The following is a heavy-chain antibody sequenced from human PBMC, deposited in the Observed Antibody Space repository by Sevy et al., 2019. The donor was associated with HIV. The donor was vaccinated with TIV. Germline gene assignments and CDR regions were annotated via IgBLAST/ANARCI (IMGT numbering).Heavy chain of an antibody. CDR3: AKGEVWSGYFSHDGFDV. D-gene: IGHD3-3*01. CDR1: GFTFSTYA. CDR2: ISGSGGST. Sequence: GGSLRLSCAASGFTFSTYAMSWVRQAPGKGLEWVSTISGSGGSTYYADSVKGRFTISRDNSKNTLYLQMNSLRAEDTAVYYCAKGEVWSGYFSHDGFDVWGQWTMVTVSS. V-gene: IGHV3-23*01. J-gene: IGHJ3*01.